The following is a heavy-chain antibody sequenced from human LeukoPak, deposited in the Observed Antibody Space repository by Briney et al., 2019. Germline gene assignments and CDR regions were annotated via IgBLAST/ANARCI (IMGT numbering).Heavy chain of an antibody. V-gene: IGHV3-33*01. D-gene: IGHD2-15*01. CDR1: GFSFSHYG. CDR3: ARDVRYCSGGSCGYYLDY. Sequence: GRSLRLSCAGSGFSFSHYGMHWVRQAPGKGLEWVAVIWYDGSNEDYVDSVKGRFSISRDNSKNTLYLQMNNVRADETAVYYCARDVRYCSGGSCGYYLDYWGQGTQVTVSS. CDR2: IWYDGSNE. J-gene: IGHJ4*02.